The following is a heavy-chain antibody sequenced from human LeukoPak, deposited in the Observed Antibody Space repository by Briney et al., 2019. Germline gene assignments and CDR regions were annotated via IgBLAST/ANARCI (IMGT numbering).Heavy chain of an antibody. V-gene: IGHV4-34*01. CDR2: ITHSGST. CDR1: GGSFSDYY. Sequence: PSETLSLTCAVYGGSFSDYYWGWIRQPPGKGLEWIGEITHSGSTNYNPSLMSRVTISVDTSKNQFSLKLSSVTAADTAVYYCARDVWFGAGRTFDYWGLGTLVTVSS. D-gene: IGHD3-10*01. CDR3: ARDVWFGAGRTFDY. J-gene: IGHJ4*02.